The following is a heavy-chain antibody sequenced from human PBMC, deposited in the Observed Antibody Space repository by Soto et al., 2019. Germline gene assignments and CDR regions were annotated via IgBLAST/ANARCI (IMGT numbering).Heavy chain of an antibody. V-gene: IGHV5-51*01. CDR2: IYPGDSDI. J-gene: IGHJ6*02. CDR1: GYIFANYW. D-gene: IGHD2-2*01. Sequence: RGESLKISCNGSGYIFANYWIGWVRQMSGKGLEWMGIIYPGDSDIEYSPSFQGHVTISADKSISTAYLQWSSLKASDTAMYYCARSPRGYCSGTSCRELGNYYGMDVWDQGTTVTVSS. CDR3: ARSPRGYCSGTSCRELGNYYGMDV.